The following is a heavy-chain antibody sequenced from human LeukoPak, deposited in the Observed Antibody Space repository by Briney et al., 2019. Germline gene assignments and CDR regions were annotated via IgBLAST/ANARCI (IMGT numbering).Heavy chain of an antibody. Sequence: GGSLRLSCAASGFTFSSYAMSWVRQAPGKGLEWVSAISGSGGSTYYADSVKGRFTISRDNSKNTLYLQMNSLRAEDTAVYYCARDPYSGSYYLGDAFDIWDQGTMVTVSS. CDR2: ISGSGGST. V-gene: IGHV3-23*01. CDR3: ARDPYSGSYYLGDAFDI. CDR1: GFTFSSYA. J-gene: IGHJ3*02. D-gene: IGHD1-26*01.